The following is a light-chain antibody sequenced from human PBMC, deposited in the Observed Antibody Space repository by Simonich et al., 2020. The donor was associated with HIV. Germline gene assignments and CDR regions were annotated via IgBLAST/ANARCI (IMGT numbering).Light chain of an antibody. J-gene: IGKJ2*01. CDR1: QSVISS. CDR2: GAS. V-gene: IGKV3-15*01. Sequence: EIVMTPSPATLSVSPGQRATLSCRACQSVISSLAWYPQKPGQAPRLLIYGASTRATGIPPSFSGRGSGTEFTLTISSLEPEDFAVYYCQQRSNWHTFGQGTKLEIK. CDR3: QQRSNWHT.